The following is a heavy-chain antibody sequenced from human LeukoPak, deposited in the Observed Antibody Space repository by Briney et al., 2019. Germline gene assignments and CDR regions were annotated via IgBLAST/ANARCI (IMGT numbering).Heavy chain of an antibody. J-gene: IGHJ4*02. CDR1: RFTFISYS. CDR3: AKGHGRLPRVDSDY. V-gene: IGHV3-NL1*01. Sequence: GGSLRLSCAASRFTFISYSMNWVRQAPGKGLEWVSFIYSGGKTHSSDSVKGRFTISRDNSKNALYLQMNSLRAEDTAVYYCAKGHGRLPRVDSDYWGQGALVTVSS. CDR2: IYSGGKT. D-gene: IGHD3-16*01.